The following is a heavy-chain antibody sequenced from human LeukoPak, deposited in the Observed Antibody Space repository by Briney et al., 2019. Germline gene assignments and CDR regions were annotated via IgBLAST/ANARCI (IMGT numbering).Heavy chain of an antibody. CDR2: IFYSGST. J-gene: IGHJ4*02. Sequence: SETLSLTCTVSGGPISSYYWSWIRQPPGKGLEWIGSIFYSGSTNHNPSLKSRVTISVDTSKKQFSLKLRSVTAADTAIYYCASRYCSNGACYLDYWGQGTLVTVSS. V-gene: IGHV4-59*05. CDR3: ASRYCSNGACYLDY. CDR1: GGPISSYY. D-gene: IGHD2-8*01.